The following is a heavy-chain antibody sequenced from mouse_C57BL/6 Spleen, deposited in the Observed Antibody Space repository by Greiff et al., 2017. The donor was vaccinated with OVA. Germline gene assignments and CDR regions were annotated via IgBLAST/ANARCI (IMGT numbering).Heavy chain of an antibody. D-gene: IGHD2-4*01. Sequence: DVMLVESGEGLVKPGGSLKLSCAASGFTFSSYAMSWVRQTPEKRLEWVAYISSGGDYIYYADTVKGRFTISRDNARNTLYLQMSSLKSEDTAMYYCTRVYDYDGYYAMDYWGQGTSVTVSS. CDR3: TRVYDYDGYYAMDY. J-gene: IGHJ4*01. CDR1: GFTFSSYA. V-gene: IGHV5-9-1*02. CDR2: ISSGGDYI.